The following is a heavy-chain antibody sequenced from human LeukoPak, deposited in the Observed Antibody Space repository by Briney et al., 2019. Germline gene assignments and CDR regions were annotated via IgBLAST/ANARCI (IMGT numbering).Heavy chain of an antibody. D-gene: IGHD3-16*02. V-gene: IGHV3-48*03. CDR2: ISSSGSAI. J-gene: IGHJ4*02. CDR1: GFTFSSYE. Sequence: GGSLRLSCAASGFTFSSYEMNWVRQAPGKGLEWVSYISSSGSAIYYADSVKGRFTISRDNAKNSLYLQMNSLRAEDTAVYYCATHYDYVWGSYRPESPLDYWGQGTLVTVSS. CDR3: ATHYDYVWGSYRPESPLDY.